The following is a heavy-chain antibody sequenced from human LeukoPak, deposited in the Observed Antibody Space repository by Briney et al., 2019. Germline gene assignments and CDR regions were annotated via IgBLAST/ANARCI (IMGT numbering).Heavy chain of an antibody. Sequence: GGSLGLSCAASGFTFSSYWMSWVRQAPGKGLEWVANIKQDGSEKYYVDSVKGRFTISRDNAKNSLYLQMNSLRAEDMALYYCAKRDSSDAFDIWGQGTMVTVSS. CDR1: GFTFSSYW. CDR2: IKQDGSEK. CDR3: AKRDSSDAFDI. V-gene: IGHV3-7*03. J-gene: IGHJ3*02. D-gene: IGHD3-22*01.